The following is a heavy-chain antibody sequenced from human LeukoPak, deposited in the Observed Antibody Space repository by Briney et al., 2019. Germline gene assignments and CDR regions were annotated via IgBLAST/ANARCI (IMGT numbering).Heavy chain of an antibody. Sequence: PGGSLRLSCAASGFTVSSNYMSWVRQAPGKGLEWVSVIYSGGSTYYADSVKGRFTISRDNSKNTLYLQMNSLRAEDTAVYYCGLAATLLLGRRSGFDYWGQGTLVTVSS. D-gene: IGHD2-15*01. CDR1: GFTVSSNY. CDR2: IYSGGST. J-gene: IGHJ4*02. CDR3: GLAATLLLGRRSGFDY. V-gene: IGHV3-66*01.